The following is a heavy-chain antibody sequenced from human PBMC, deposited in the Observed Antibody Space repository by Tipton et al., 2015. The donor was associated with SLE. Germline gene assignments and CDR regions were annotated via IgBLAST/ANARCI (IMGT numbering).Heavy chain of an antibody. J-gene: IGHJ4*02. CDR1: DFTFNSYE. D-gene: IGHD2-15*01. V-gene: IGHV3-48*03. CDR3: ARKQGAAYDY. Sequence: SLRLSCTASDFTFNSYEMIWVRQAPGKGLEWISYISGRGSTIYYADSVKGRFTVSRDNAKNSLFLQMNGLRAEDTATYYCARKQGAAYDYWGQGTLVTVSS. CDR2: ISGRGSTI.